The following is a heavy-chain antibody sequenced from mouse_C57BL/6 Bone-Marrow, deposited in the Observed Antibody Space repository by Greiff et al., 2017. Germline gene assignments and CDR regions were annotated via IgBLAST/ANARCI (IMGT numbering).Heavy chain of an antibody. D-gene: IGHD2-3*01. CDR1: EYEFPSHD. Sequence: DVKLVESGGGLVQPGESLKLSCESNEYEFPSHDMSWVRKTPEKRLELVAAINSDGGSTYYPDTMERRFIISRDNTKQTLYLQMSSLRSEDTALYYCARVSWLLLFDYWGQGTTLTVSS. V-gene: IGHV5-2*01. CDR3: ARVSWLLLFDY. J-gene: IGHJ2*01. CDR2: INSDGGST.